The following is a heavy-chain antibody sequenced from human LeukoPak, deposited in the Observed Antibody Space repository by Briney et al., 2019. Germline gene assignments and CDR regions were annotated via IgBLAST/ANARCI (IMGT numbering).Heavy chain of an antibody. D-gene: IGHD4-17*01. CDR1: EFSFSIYG. CDR3: AKDPAEYGDYVGALDI. V-gene: IGHV3-33*06. J-gene: IGHJ3*02. Sequence: PGRSLRLSCVASEFSFSIYGMHWVRQAPAKGLEGVAVIWYDGSNRYYADSVKGRFIISRDNSKNTLYLQMNSLRAEDTAVYYCAKDPAEYGDYVGALDIWGQGTMVTVSS. CDR2: IWYDGSNR.